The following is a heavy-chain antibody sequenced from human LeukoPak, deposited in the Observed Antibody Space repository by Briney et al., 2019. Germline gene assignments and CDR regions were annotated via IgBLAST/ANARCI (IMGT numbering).Heavy chain of an antibody. CDR1: GGSISSGGYY. CDR3: ATEKHDTAGSGNFDY. V-gene: IGHV4-30-2*01. Sequence: SETLSLTCTVSGGSISSGGYYWRWIRQPPGKGLEWIGYIYHSGSTYYNPSLKSRVTISVDRSKNQFSLKLSSVTAADTAVYYCATEKHDTAGSGNFDYWGQGTLVTVSS. J-gene: IGHJ4*02. CDR2: IYHSGST. D-gene: IGHD5-18*01.